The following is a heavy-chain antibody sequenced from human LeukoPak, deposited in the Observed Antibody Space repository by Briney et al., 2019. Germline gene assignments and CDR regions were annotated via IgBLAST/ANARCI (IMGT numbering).Heavy chain of an antibody. CDR1: GFTFSDYY. V-gene: IGHV3-11*01. D-gene: IGHD3-16*01. Sequence: GGSLRLSCAASGFTFSDYYMSWIRQAPGKGLEWVSYISSSGSTIYYADSVKGRFTISRDNAKNSLYLQMNSLRAEDTAVYYCARDPRGGPLPKNWFDPWGQGTLVTVSS. CDR2: ISSSGSTI. CDR3: ARDPRGGPLPKNWFDP. J-gene: IGHJ5*02.